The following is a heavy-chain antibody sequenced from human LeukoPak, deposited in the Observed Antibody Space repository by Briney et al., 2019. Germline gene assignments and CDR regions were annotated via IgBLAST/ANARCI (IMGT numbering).Heavy chain of an antibody. CDR2: INPSGGST. CDR3: AREALRGYSYGLYYFDY. V-gene: IGHV1-46*01. D-gene: IGHD5-18*01. CDR1: GYTFTSYY. J-gene: IGHJ4*02. Sequence: GASVKVSCKASGYTFTSYYMHWVRQAPGQGLEWMGIINPSGGSTSYAQKLQGRVTMTTDTSTSTAYMELRSLRSDDTAVYYCAREALRGYSYGLYYFDYWGQGTLVTVSS.